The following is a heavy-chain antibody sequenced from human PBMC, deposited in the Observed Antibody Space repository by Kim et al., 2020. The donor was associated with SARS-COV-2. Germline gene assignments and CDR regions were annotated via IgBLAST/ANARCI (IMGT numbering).Heavy chain of an antibody. J-gene: IGHJ4*02. CDR3: ARAYGSGSYYIDY. D-gene: IGHD3-10*01. V-gene: IGHV4-4*07. Sequence: STPSLRSRVTMSVDTSKNQFSLKLSSVTAADTAVYYCARAYGSGSYYIDYWGQGTLVTVSS.